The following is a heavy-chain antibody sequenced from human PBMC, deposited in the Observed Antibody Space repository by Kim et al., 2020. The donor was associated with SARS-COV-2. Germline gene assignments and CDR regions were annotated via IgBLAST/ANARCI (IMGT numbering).Heavy chain of an antibody. CDR3: AKDFSTSGSYYKGGFDY. J-gene: IGHJ4*02. D-gene: IGHD1-26*01. Sequence: VKGRLTNSRDNSKNPLYLQMNSLRAEDTAVYYCAKDFSTSGSYYKGGFDYWGQGTLVTVSS. V-gene: IGHV3-23*03.